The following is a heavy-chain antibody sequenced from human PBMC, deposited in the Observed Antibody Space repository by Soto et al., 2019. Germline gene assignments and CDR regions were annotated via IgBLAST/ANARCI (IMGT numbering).Heavy chain of an antibody. D-gene: IGHD6-13*01. CDR3: AKDLAAAGPFDY. CDR1: GFTFDDYA. V-gene: IGHV3-9*01. Sequence: LRLSCAASGFTFDDYAMHWVRQAPGKGLEWVSGISWNSGSIGYADSVKGRFTISRDNAKNSLYLQMNSLRAEDTALYYCAKDLAAAGPFDYWGQGTLVTVSS. J-gene: IGHJ4*02. CDR2: ISWNSGSI.